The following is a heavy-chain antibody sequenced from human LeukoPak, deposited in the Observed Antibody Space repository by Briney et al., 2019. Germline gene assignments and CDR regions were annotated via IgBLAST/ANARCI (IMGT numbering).Heavy chain of an antibody. CDR1: GGSFSGYY. CDR2: INHSGST. V-gene: IGHV4-34*01. Sequence: PSETLSLTCAVYGGSFSGYYWSWIRQPPGKGLEWIGEINHSGSTNYSPSLKSRVTISVDTSKNQFSLKLSSVTAADTAVYYCARAQATYYDILTGYFVRGKYYFDYWGQGTLVTVSS. J-gene: IGHJ4*02. D-gene: IGHD3-9*01. CDR3: ARAQATYYDILTGYFVRGKYYFDY.